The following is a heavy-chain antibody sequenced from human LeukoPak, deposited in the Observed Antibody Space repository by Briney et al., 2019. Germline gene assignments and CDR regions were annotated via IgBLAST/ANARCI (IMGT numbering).Heavy chain of an antibody. V-gene: IGHV4-59*12. Sequence: SETLSLTCTVSGGSISSYYWSWIRQPPGKGLEWIGYIYYSGSTNYNPSLKSRVTISVDTSKNQFSLKLSSVTAADTAVYYCARDYTYYDILTGYPQTSNWFDLWGQGTLVTVSS. D-gene: IGHD3-9*01. CDR2: IYYSGST. CDR3: ARDYTYYDILTGYPQTSNWFDL. J-gene: IGHJ5*02. CDR1: GGSISSYY.